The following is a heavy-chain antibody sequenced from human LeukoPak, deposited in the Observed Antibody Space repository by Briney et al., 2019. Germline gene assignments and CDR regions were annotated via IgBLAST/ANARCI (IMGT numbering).Heavy chain of an antibody. V-gene: IGHV4-30-2*01. CDR1: GGSISSGGYS. CDR2: IYHSGST. CDR3: ARGQDWFDP. J-gene: IGHJ5*02. Sequence: SETLSLICAVSGGSISSGGYSWIWIRQPPGKGLEWIGYIYHSGSTYYNPSLKSRVTISVDRSKNQFSLKLSSVTAADTAVYYCARGQDWFDPWGQGTLVTVSS.